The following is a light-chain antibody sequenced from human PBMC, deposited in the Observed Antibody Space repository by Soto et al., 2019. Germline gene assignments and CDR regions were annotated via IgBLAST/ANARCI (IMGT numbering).Light chain of an antibody. CDR2: DAY. Sequence: EVVLTQSPVTLSLSPGERAILSCRASQSFRGLLAWYQQKPGQAPRLLIYDAYNRATGIPPRFSGSGSGTDFTLTISSLEPEDSAVYYCQQRHMWPITFGQGTRLEMK. CDR3: QQRHMWPIT. CDR1: QSFRGL. J-gene: IGKJ5*01. V-gene: IGKV3-11*01.